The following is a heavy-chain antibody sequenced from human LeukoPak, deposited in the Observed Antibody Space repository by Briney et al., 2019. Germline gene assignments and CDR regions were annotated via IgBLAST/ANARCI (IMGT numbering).Heavy chain of an antibody. CDR3: AKERAGDYNPYYFDY. V-gene: IGHV3-23*01. CDR2: ISGSGANT. D-gene: IGHD2-21*01. J-gene: IGHJ4*02. CDR1: GFTFSTYA. Sequence: GGSLRLSCAASGFTFSTYAMSWVRQAPGKGLEWVSTISGSGANTYYADSVRGRFTISRDNSKNTLYLHMNSLRAEDTAVYYCAKERAGDYNPYYFDYWGQGKLVTVSS.